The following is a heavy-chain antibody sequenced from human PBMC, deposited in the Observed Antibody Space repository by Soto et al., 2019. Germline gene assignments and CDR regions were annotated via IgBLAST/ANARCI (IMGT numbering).Heavy chain of an antibody. CDR1: GYTFSSYA. CDR3: ARDGGAGRGNYFDF. V-gene: IGHV1-3*05. Sequence: QVQLVQSGAEEKKPGASVKVSCKASGYTFSSYALHWVRQAPGQRLEWMGWINAGNGNTKYSQKFQGRVTITRDTSASTAYMERSSLRSEDTAVYYCARDGGAGRGNYFDFWGQGTLVTVPS. CDR2: INAGNGNT. D-gene: IGHD6-19*01. J-gene: IGHJ4*02.